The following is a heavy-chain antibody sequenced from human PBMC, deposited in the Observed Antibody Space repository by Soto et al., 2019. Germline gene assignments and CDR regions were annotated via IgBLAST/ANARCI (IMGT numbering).Heavy chain of an antibody. CDR2: IIPIFGTA. J-gene: IGHJ6*02. D-gene: IGHD4-17*01. V-gene: IGHV1-69*01. Sequence: QVQLVQSGAEVKKPGSSVKVSCKASGVTFSSYAISWVRQAPGQGLEWMGGIIPIFGTANYAQKFQGRVTITADASTCTADVELSSLGSEDTAVYYCAGVRGVGDTVTTFSYPYYYGMDVWGQGTTGTVSS. CDR1: GVTFSSYA. CDR3: AGVRGVGDTVTTFSYPYYYGMDV.